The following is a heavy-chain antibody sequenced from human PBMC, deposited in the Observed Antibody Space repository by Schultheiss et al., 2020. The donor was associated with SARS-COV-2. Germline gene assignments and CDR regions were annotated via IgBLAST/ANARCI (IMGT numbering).Heavy chain of an antibody. CDR3: ARGEVAGLDY. D-gene: IGHD6-19*01. CDR1: GGSISSSNW. CDR2: IYHSGST. V-gene: IGHV4-4*02. Sequence: SETLSLTCAVSGGSISSSNWWSWVRQPPGKGLEWIGEIYHSGSTNYNPSLKSRVTISVDTSKNQFSLKPSSVTAADTAVYYCARGEVAGLDYWGQGTLVTVSS. J-gene: IGHJ4*02.